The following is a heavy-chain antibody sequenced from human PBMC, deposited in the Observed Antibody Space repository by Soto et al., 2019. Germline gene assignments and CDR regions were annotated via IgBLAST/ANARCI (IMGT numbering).Heavy chain of an antibody. D-gene: IGHD4-4*01. J-gene: IGHJ4*02. CDR3: ARAPYSNAWYRFDL. CDR2: IKHDGSVQ. CDR1: GFTFSGYW. V-gene: IGHV3-7*03. Sequence: GGSLRLSCEASGFTFSGYWMSWVRQAPGKGLEWVADIKHDGSVQYYVDSVKGRFTISRDNAKKLLYLQMNGLRAEDTALYYCARAPYSNAWYRFDLWGQGTQVTVSS.